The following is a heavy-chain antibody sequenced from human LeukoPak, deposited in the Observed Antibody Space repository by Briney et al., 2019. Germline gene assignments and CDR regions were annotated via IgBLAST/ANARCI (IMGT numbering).Heavy chain of an antibody. Sequence: SETLSLTCTVSGGSISSGSYYWTWIRQPAGKGLEWIGRVYISGSTNYNPSLKSRVTISVDTSKNHFSLKLTSVTAADTAVYYCARGLEWGDGFDIWGQGTMVTVSS. CDR1: GGSISSGSYY. V-gene: IGHV4-61*02. J-gene: IGHJ3*02. CDR2: VYISGST. D-gene: IGHD3-3*01. CDR3: ARGLEWGDGFDI.